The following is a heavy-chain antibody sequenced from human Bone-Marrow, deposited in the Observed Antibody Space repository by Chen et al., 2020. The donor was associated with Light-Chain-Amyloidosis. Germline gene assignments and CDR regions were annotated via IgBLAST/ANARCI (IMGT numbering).Heavy chain of an antibody. V-gene: IGHV1-69*01. D-gene: IGHD2-2*02. J-gene: IGHJ6*02. CDR1: GGTFSSYA. CDR3: ARDRGIVVVPAAIRYYYYGMDV. Sequence: QVQLVQSGAEVKKPGSSVKVSCNASGGTFSSYAISWVRQAPGQGLEWMGGIIPIFGTANYAQKFQGRVTITADESTSTAYMELSSLRSEDTAVYYCARDRGIVVVPAAIRYYYYGMDVWGQGTTVTVSS. CDR2: IIPIFGTA.